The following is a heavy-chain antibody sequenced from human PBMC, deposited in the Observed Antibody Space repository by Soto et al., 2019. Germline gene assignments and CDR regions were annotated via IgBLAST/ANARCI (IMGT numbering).Heavy chain of an antibody. CDR3: ARDRRSYGSGSYSNFDY. J-gene: IGHJ4*02. CDR1: GYTFTSYG. Sequence: GALVKVSCKASGYTFTSYGSSWVRQAPGQGLEWMGWISAYNGNTNYAQKLQGRVTMTTDTSTSTAYMELRSLRSDDTAVYYCARDRRSYGSGSYSNFDYWGQGTLVTVSS. D-gene: IGHD3-10*01. V-gene: IGHV1-18*01. CDR2: ISAYNGNT.